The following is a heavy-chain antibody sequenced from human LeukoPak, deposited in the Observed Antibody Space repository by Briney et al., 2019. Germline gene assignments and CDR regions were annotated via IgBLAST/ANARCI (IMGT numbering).Heavy chain of an antibody. CDR3: ARDGDDAFDI. D-gene: IGHD7-27*01. CDR2: ISSSSTI. V-gene: IGHV3-48*01. Sequence: GGSLRLSCAASGFTFSSYSMNWVRQAPGKGLEWVSYISSSSTIYYADSVKGRFTISRDNAKNSLYLQMNSLRAEDTAVYYCARDGDDAFDIWGQGTMVTVSS. J-gene: IGHJ3*02. CDR1: GFTFSSYS.